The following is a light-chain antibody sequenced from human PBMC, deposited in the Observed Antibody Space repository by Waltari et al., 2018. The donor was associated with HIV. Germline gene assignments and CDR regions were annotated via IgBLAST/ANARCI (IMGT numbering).Light chain of an antibody. CDR2: SFS. Sequence: LVTQEPSLTVSPGEPVTLTCSSSLGLVTSGDYTNWVQQKPGQAPRSLISSFSNRHPWTPARFSGALLGGKAVLTLSGVLPEDEAEYYCLLYNGISWVFGGGTKLTVL. CDR3: LLYNGISWV. J-gene: IGLJ3*02. V-gene: IGLV7-43*01. CDR1: LGLVTSGDY.